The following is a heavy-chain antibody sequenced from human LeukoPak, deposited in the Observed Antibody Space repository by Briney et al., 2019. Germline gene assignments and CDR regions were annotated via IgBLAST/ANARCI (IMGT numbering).Heavy chain of an antibody. J-gene: IGHJ5*02. CDR3: AISPRSALDWFNP. CDR1: GGTFSSYA. D-gene: IGHD3-16*01. V-gene: IGHV1-69*01. Sequence: SVKVSCKASGGTFSSYAISWVRQAPGQGLEWMGGIIPIFGTANYAQKFQGRVTITADESTSTAYMELSSLRSEDTAVYYCAISPRSALDWFNPWGQGTLVTVSS. CDR2: IIPIFGTA.